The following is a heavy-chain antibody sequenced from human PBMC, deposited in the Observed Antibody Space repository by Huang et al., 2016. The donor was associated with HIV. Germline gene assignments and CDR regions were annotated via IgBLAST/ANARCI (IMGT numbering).Heavy chain of an antibody. CDR2: IEYSGSP. J-gene: IGHJ4*02. CDR1: GGSLSTHY. CDR3: ARDHHDFWRGYRRMYFFDH. D-gene: IGHD3-3*01. Sequence: QVQLQESGPGLVKPSETLSLTCTVSGGSLSTHYWSWIRQPPGKGLEGIGSIEYSGSPNYSPSLKSRVTILLDTATNQFSLRVNSVTAADTAMYYCARDHHDFWRGYRRMYFFDHWGQGTLVTVSS. V-gene: IGHV4-59*11.